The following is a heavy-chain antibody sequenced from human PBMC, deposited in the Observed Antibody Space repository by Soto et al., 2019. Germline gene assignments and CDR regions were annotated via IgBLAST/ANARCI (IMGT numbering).Heavy chain of an antibody. D-gene: IGHD2-21*01. CDR3: ARGRGESAA. J-gene: IGHJ5*02. CDR2: INHSGNT. V-gene: IGHV4-34*01. Sequence: FNWLRQPPGKGLEWIGEINHSGNTNYNPSLRSRVTISIDTSKNQLSLNLRSVSAADTAVYYCARGRGESAAWGQRTPVTVSS.